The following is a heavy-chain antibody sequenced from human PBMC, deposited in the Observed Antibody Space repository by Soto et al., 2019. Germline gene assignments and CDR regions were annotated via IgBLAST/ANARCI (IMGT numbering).Heavy chain of an antibody. Sequence: PGGSLRLSCEASGFTFSDYCMSWVRQAPGKGLEWVSAISGASSNKYYADSVKGRFTISRDNSKNTLYLEMNSLGVEDTAKYHCARATATRTKQAFDLWCQRTVRTCSS. CDR1: GFTFSDYC. CDR3: ARATATRTKQAFDL. J-gene: IGHJ4*02. V-gene: IGHV3-23*01. CDR2: ISGASSNK.